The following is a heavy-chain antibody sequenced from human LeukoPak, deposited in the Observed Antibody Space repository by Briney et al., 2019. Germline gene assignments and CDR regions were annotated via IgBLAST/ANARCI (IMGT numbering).Heavy chain of an antibody. CDR3: AHKIQPGPIDI. V-gene: IGHV2-5*01. CDR2: IYWNDEK. J-gene: IGHJ3*02. D-gene: IGHD5-18*01. CDR1: GFSLSTRGVG. Sequence: SGPTLVNPTQTLTLTCTFSGFSLSTRGVGVGWIRQPPGKALEWLALIYWNDEKRYSPSLKSRLTITKDTSKNQVVLTMTNMDPVDTATYCCAHKIQPGPIDIWGQGTMITVSS.